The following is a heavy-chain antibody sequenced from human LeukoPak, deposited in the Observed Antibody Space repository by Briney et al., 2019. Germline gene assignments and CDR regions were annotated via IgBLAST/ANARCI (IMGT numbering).Heavy chain of an antibody. V-gene: IGHV3-23*01. CDR1: GFTFSSYA. J-gene: IGHJ4*02. CDR3: AKDRVVVVAAAFDY. CDR2: ISGSGGST. D-gene: IGHD2-15*01. Sequence: GGSLRLSCAASGFTFSSYAMSWVRQAPGKGLEWVSAISGSGGSTYYAGSVKGRFTISRDNSKNTLYLQMNSLRAEDTAVYYCAKDRVVVVAAAFDYWGQGTLVTVSS.